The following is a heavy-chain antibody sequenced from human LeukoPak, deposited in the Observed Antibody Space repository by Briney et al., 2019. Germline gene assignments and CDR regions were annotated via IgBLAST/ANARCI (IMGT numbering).Heavy chain of an antibody. CDR3: ARARGATTVSTRIYASDI. Sequence: SETLSLTCTISGGSISSGSYYWSWIRQPAGKGLEWIGRLYTTGSTNYNPSLKSRVIISTDTSKSQFSLKLSSVTAADTAVYYCARARGATTVSTRIYASDIWGPGTVVTVSP. CDR1: GGSISSGSYY. V-gene: IGHV4-61*02. D-gene: IGHD4-11*01. CDR2: LYTTGST. J-gene: IGHJ3*02.